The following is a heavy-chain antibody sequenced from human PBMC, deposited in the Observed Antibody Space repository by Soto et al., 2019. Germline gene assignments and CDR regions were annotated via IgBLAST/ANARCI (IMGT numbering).Heavy chain of an antibody. CDR2: INPNSGGT. CDR3: ARLSGPEHGPNY. CDR1: GYTFTGYY. J-gene: IGHJ4*02. Sequence: ASVKVSCKASGYTFTGYYMHWVRQAPGQGLEWMGWINPNSGGTNYAQKFQGWVTMTRDTSISTAYLEWSSLKASDSAMYYCARLSGPEHGPNYWGQGTLVTVSS. V-gene: IGHV1-2*04.